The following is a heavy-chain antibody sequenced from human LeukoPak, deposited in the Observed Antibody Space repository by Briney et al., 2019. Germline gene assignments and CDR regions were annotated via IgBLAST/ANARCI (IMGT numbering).Heavy chain of an antibody. CDR1: GGSFSGYY. J-gene: IGHJ5*02. V-gene: IGHV4-34*01. CDR2: INHGGSA. CDR3: AKRSGLRYNWKGWFDP. Sequence: SETLSLTCAVYGGSFSGYYWSWIRQPPGKGLGWIGEINHGGSANYNPSLKSRVTISVDTSKNQFSLKLSSVTAADTAVYYCAKRSGLRYNWKGWFDPWGQGTLVTVSS. D-gene: IGHD1-1*01.